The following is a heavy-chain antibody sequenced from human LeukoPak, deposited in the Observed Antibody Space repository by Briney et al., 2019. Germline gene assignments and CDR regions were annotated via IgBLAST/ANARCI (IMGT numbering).Heavy chain of an antibody. CDR1: GFKFDDYT. Sequence: PGGSLRLSCAASGFKFDDYTMHWVRHAPGKGLQWVSLITWDGGATYYADSVKGRFTISRDNSKDSLSLQMNSLRTEDTALYYCAGERSRYFYFWGRGALVTVSS. J-gene: IGHJ2*01. CDR2: ITWDGGAT. D-gene: IGHD1-1*01. CDR3: AGERSRYFYF. V-gene: IGHV3-43*01.